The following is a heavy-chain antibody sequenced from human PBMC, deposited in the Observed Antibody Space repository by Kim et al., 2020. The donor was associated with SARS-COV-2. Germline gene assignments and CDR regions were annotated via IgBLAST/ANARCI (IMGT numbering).Heavy chain of an antibody. CDR1: GFTFSWYW. V-gene: IGHV3-74*01. D-gene: IGHD5-18*01. Sequence: GGSLILSCVASGFTFSWYWMQWVRQAPGKGLVWVSRIKSDGSDINYADSVKGRFTISRDNARNTLYLQMKSLRTEDTAVYYCIREGYNYGYAYWGQGTMV. CDR3: IREGYNYGYAY. J-gene: IGHJ4*02. CDR2: IKSDGSDI.